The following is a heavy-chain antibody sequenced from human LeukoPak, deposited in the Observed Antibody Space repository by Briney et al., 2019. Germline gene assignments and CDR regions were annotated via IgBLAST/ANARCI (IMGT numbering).Heavy chain of an antibody. D-gene: IGHD1-26*01. CDR2: ISYDGSNK. V-gene: IGHV3-30*03. J-gene: IGHJ4*02. CDR1: GFTFSSYG. Sequence: GGSLRLSCAASGFTFSSYGMHWVRQAPGKGLEWVAVISYDGSNKYYADSVKGRFTISRDNSKNTLYLQMNSLRAEVTAVYYCARMGGYFDYWGQGTLVTVSS. CDR3: ARMGGYFDY.